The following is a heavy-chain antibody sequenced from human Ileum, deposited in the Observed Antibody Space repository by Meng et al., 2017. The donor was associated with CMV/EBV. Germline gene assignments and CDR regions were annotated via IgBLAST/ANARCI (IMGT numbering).Heavy chain of an antibody. D-gene: IGHD2-2*01. CDR3: ARGSTTIFGWFDP. V-gene: IGHV1-69*05. Sequence: SAKVSCKASGGTFSSYTISWVRQAPGQGLEWMGGIIPIFGTVDYAQKFQGRVTLTTDKSTGTAYMELISLQSEDTAVYYCARGSTTIFGWFDPRGQGTLVTVSS. J-gene: IGHJ5*02. CDR1: GGTFSSYT. CDR2: IIPIFGTV.